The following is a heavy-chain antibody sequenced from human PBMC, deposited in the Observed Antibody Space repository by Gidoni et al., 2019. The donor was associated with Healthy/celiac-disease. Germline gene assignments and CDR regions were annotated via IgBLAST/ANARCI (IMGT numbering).Heavy chain of an antibody. D-gene: IGHD3-3*02. CDR1: GGSISSSSYY. Sequence: QLQLQESGPGLVKPSETLSLTCTVSGGSISSSSYYWGWIRQPPGKGLEWIGSIYYSGSPYYNPSLKSRVTISVDTSKNQFSLKLSSVTAADTAVYYCAREGLASTQLDWGQGTLVTVSS. CDR2: IYYSGSP. CDR3: AREGLASTQLD. J-gene: IGHJ4*02. V-gene: IGHV4-39*02.